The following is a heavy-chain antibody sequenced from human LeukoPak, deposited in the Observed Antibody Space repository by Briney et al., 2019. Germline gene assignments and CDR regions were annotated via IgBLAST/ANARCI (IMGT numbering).Heavy chain of an antibody. J-gene: IGHJ6*02. V-gene: IGHV3-30*18. CDR3: AKGTMGDYYGMDV. D-gene: IGHD3-10*01. CDR2: ISYDGSNK. Sequence: SLRLSCAASGFTVSSYGMHWVRQAPDKGLEWVVVISYDGSNKYYADSVKGRFTSSRDNSKNTLYLQMNSLRAEDTAVYYCAKGTMGDYYGMDVWGQGTTVTVSS. CDR1: GFTVSSYG.